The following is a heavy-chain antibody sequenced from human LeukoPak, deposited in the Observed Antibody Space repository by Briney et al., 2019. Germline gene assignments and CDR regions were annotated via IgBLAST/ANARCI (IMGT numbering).Heavy chain of an antibody. V-gene: IGHV4-4*07. CDR1: GGSISSYY. CDR2: IYSRGT. Sequence: SETLSLTCTVSGGSISSYYLSWIRQPAGKGLEWIGRIYSRGTTYNPSLKDRVTMSADTSRNHVSLTLNSVTAADTAVYYCARDSGTTGEIKFDPWGQGTLVTVSS. D-gene: IGHD3-10*01. CDR3: ARDSGTTGEIKFDP. J-gene: IGHJ5*02.